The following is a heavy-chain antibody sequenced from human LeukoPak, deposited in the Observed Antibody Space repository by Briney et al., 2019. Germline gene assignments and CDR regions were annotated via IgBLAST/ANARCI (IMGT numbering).Heavy chain of an antibody. Sequence: PSETLSLTCTVSGGSISSYYWSWMRQPPGKGLEWIGYISYSGSTNYNPSLKSRVTISVDTSKNQFSLNLTSVTAADTAVYYCARSRDGYNQGSPVDQGGVGTLVIVSS. CDR3: ARSRDGYNQGSPVDQ. V-gene: IGHV4-59*01. J-gene: IGHJ4*02. CDR1: GGSISSYY. D-gene: IGHD5-24*01. CDR2: ISYSGST.